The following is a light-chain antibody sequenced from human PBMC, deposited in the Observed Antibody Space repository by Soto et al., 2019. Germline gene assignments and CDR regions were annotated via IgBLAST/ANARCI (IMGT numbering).Light chain of an antibody. V-gene: IGKV1-39*01. J-gene: IGKJ1*01. CDR3: QQSYNTPLT. CDR1: QSISYY. Sequence: DIQMTQSPSSLSASVGDRVTITCRASQSISYYLNWYQQKPGRAPRLLIYTTSSLQSGVPSKFSGSASGTDFTLTISSLQLDDFATYYCQQSYNTPLTFGQGTKVDIK. CDR2: TTS.